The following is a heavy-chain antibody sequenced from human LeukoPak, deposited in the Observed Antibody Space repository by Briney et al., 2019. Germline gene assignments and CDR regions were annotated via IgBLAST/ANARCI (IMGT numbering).Heavy chain of an antibody. CDR3: ARRAGYYGSGSYYKRGHNWFDP. D-gene: IGHD3-10*01. Sequence: SETLSLTCTVSGGSISSSSYYWGWIRQPPGKGLEWIGEINHSGSTNYNPSLKSRVTISVDTSKNQFSLKLSSVTAADTAVYYCARRAGYYGSGSYYKRGHNWFDPWGQGTLVTVSS. V-gene: IGHV4-39*07. CDR2: INHSGST. CDR1: GGSISSSSYY. J-gene: IGHJ5*02.